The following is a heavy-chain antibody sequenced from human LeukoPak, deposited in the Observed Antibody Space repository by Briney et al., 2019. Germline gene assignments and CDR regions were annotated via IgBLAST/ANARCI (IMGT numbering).Heavy chain of an antibody. D-gene: IGHD1-26*01. J-gene: IGHJ4*02. CDR3: AREGPRISRSPRY. V-gene: IGHV1-2*02. CDR2: INPNSGGT. CDR1: GYTFTGYY. Sequence: ASVKVSCKASGYTFTGYYMHVVRQAPGQGLEWMGWINPNSGGTNYAQKFQGRVTMTRDTSISTAYMELSRLRSDDTAVYYCAREGPRISRSPRYWGQATLVTVSS.